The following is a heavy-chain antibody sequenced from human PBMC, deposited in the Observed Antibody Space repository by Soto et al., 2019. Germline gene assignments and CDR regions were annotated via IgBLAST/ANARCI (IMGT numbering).Heavy chain of an antibody. J-gene: IGHJ5*02. CDR3: ARGLIAVIAVAGTDNWFDP. Sequence: GASVKVSCKASGYTFTSYYMHWVRQAPGQGLEWMGIINPSGGSTSYAQKFQGRVTMTRDTSTSTVYMELSSLRSEDTAVYYCARGLIAVIAVAGTDNWFDPWGQGTLVTVSS. V-gene: IGHV1-46*01. D-gene: IGHD6-19*01. CDR2: INPSGGST. CDR1: GYTFTSYY.